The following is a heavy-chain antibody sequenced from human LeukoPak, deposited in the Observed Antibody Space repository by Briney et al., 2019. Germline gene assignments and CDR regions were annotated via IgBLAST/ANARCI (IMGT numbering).Heavy chain of an antibody. CDR1: GYSISSGYY. D-gene: IGHD3-10*01. J-gene: IGHJ5*02. CDR3: ARVRRITMVRGGSNWFDP. CDR2: IYHSGST. V-gene: IGHV4-38-2*02. Sequence: SVTLSLTCTVSGYSISSGYYWGWIRQPPGKGLEWIGSIYHSGSTYYNPSLKSRVTISVDTSKNQFSLKLSSVTAADTAVYYCARVRRITMVRGGSNWFDPWGQGTLVTVSS.